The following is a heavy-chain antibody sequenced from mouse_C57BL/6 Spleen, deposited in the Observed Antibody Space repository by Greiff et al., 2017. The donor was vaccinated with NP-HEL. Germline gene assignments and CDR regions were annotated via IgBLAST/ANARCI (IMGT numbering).Heavy chain of an antibody. CDR2: ISSGSSTI. Sequence: EVKLVESGGGLVKPGGSLKLSCAASGFTFSDYGMHWVRQAPEKGLEWVAYISSGSSTIYYADTVKGRFTISSDTAKNTLFLQMTRLRVENTDMYYCASPYDYDGYYAMEYWGQGTSVTVSS. CDR1: GFTFSDYG. CDR3: ASPYDYDGYYAMEY. D-gene: IGHD2-4*01. V-gene: IGHV5-17*01. J-gene: IGHJ4*01.